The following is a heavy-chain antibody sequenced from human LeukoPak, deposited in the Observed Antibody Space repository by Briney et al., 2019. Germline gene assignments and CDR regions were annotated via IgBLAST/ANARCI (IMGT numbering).Heavy chain of an antibody. J-gene: IGHJ6*02. V-gene: IGHV3-48*01. Sequence: GGSLRLSCAASGFTFSSYSMNWVRQAPGKGLEWVSYISSSSSTIYYADSVKGRFTISRDNSKNTLSLQMNSLRAEDTAMYYCARKRGFGNYYYYGMDVWGQGTTVTVSS. CDR3: ARKRGFGNYYYYGMDV. D-gene: IGHD3-10*01. CDR1: GFTFSSYS. CDR2: ISSSSSTI.